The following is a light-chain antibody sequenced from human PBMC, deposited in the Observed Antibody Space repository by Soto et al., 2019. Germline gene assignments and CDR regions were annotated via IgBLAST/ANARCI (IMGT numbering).Light chain of an antibody. CDR2: DAS. J-gene: IGKJ2*01. Sequence: EIVLTQSPATLSLSPGERATLSCRASQSVRSFLAWFQQKPGQAPRLLIYDASNRATGVPARFSGSGSGTDFTLTISSLEPEDFGVYYCQQRSIWPPYTFGQGTKLEIK. CDR3: QQRSIWPPYT. V-gene: IGKV3-11*01. CDR1: QSVRSF.